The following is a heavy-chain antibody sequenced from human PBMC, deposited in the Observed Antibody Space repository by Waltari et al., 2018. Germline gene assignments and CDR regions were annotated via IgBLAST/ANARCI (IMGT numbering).Heavy chain of an antibody. J-gene: IGHJ6*02. CDR2: IGTYNGIA. D-gene: IGHD5-18*01. V-gene: IGHV1-18*01. Sequence: QVYLVQSGPEVKRPGASMKVSCKASGYTFNHYGISWVRQAPGHGLEWLGWIGTYNGIANYAERVEDRVTMTVDSPTSTAYRELRNLRSDDTAIYYCARVGYGVPTYSYYGMDVWGQGTTVTVSS. CDR3: ARVGYGVPTYSYYGMDV. CDR1: GYTFNHYG.